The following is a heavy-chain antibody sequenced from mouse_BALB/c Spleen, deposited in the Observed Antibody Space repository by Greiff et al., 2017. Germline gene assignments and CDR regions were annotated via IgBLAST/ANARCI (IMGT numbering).Heavy chain of an antibody. CDR2: IYPGNVNT. J-gene: IGHJ3*01. Sequence: QVQLQQSGPELVKPGASVRISCKASGYTFTSYYIHWVKQRPGQGLEWIGWIYPGNVNTKYNEKFKGKATLTADKSSSTAYMQLSSLTSEDSAVYFCARTYYGYDGSAYWGQGTLVTVSA. D-gene: IGHD2-2*01. CDR1: GYTFTSYY. CDR3: ARTYYGYDGSAY. V-gene: IGHV1S56*01.